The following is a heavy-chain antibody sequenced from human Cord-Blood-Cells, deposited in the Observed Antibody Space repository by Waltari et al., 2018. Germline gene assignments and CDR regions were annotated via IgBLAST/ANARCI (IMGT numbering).Heavy chain of an antibody. CDR3: ARLPRAGFLEWLYYFDY. D-gene: IGHD3-3*01. Sequence: QLQLQESGPGLVKPSETLSLTCTVSGGSISSSSYYWGWLRQPPGKGLEWIGSIYYSGSTYYNPSLKSRVTISVDTSKNQFSLKLSSVTAADTAVYYCARLPRAGFLEWLYYFDYWGQGTLVTVSS. V-gene: IGHV4-39*01. J-gene: IGHJ4*02. CDR1: GGSISSSSYY. CDR2: IYYSGST.